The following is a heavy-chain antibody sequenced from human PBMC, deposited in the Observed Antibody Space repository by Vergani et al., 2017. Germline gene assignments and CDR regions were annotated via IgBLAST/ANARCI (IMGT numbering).Heavy chain of an antibody. Sequence: EVQLLESGGGLVQPGGSLRLSCAASGFTFSSYAMSWVRQAPGKGLEWVSALSGSGGSKYYADSVKGRFTISRDNSKHTLYLQMNSLRAEDTAVYDCAEGMSSSPRAAFDYGGQGTLVTVSS. CDR3: AEGMSSSPRAAFDY. CDR1: GFTFSSYA. J-gene: IGHJ4*02. V-gene: IGHV3-23*01. D-gene: IGHD6-6*01. CDR2: LSGSGGSK.